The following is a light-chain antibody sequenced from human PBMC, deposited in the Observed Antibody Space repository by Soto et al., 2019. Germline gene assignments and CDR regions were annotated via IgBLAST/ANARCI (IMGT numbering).Light chain of an antibody. CDR1: SSDIGTYNY. J-gene: IGLJ1*01. CDR2: EVN. V-gene: IGLV2-14*01. CDR3: SSYTSISPYV. Sequence: QSALTQPACVSASPGQSITISCTGTSSDIGTYNYVSWFQQYPGKAPKLMLYEVNNRPSGVSDRFSGSKSGNTASLTISGLQAEDDADYYCSSYTSISPYVFGTGTKVTVL.